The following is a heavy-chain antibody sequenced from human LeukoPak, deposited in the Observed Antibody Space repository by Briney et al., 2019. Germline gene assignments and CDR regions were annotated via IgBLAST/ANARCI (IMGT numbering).Heavy chain of an antibody. CDR3: ARSQSGWLDY. D-gene: IGHD6-19*01. Sequence: SETLSLTCAVYGGSFSGYYWSWIRQPPGKGLEWIGEINHSGSTNYNPSLKSRVTISVDTSKNQFSLKLSSVTAADTAVYYCARSQSGWLDYWGQGTLVTVSS. V-gene: IGHV4-34*01. CDR2: INHSGST. J-gene: IGHJ4*02. CDR1: GGSFSGYY.